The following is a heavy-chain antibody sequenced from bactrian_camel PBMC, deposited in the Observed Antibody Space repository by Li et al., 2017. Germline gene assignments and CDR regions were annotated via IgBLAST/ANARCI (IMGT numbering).Heavy chain of an antibody. V-gene: IGHV3S1*01. J-gene: IGHJ4*01. CDR1: GYTYNRNC. CDR3: AARDRGVAVGHGLTVSSGHWRRRRAGVGCALHSDLAL. D-gene: IGHD5*01. CDR2: IYTGSGNT. Sequence: HVQLVESGGGSVQAGGSLRLSCAASGYTYNRNCMAWFRQAPGKEREGVARIYTGSGNTYYADSVKGRFTISQDNSKNMVFLEMANLLPEDTAMYYCAARDRGVAVGHGLTVSSGHWRRRRAGVGCALHSDLALWGQGTQVTVS.